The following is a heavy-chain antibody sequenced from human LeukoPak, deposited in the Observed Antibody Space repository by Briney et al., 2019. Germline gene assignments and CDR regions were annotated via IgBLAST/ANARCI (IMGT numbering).Heavy chain of an antibody. CDR3: ANVGVIPGPPVRQGY. V-gene: IGHV3-23*01. D-gene: IGHD2-21*01. J-gene: IGHJ4*02. CDR1: GFTFTSYA. Sequence: PGGSLRLSCAAFGFTFTSYAMSWVRQAPGKGLEWVSAISGSGGSTYYADSVKGRFTISRDNSKNTLYLQMNSLRAEDTAVYYCANVGVIPGPPVRQGYWGQGTLVTVSS. CDR2: ISGSGGST.